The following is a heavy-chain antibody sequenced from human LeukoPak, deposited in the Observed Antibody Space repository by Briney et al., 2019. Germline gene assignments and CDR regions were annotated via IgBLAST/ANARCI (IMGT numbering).Heavy chain of an antibody. V-gene: IGHV3-11*04. J-gene: IGHJ4*02. CDR1: GFTFSDYY. D-gene: IGHD3-22*01. CDR2: ISSSGSTI. Sequence: GGSLRLSFSVSGFTFSDYYMSWVRQAPGKGLEWVSYISSSGSTIYYAVSMKGRFTISRDNAKNSLYLQMNSLRPEETANYCAREGVSTVTSILVVIMFADWGQGALVTVPS. CDR3: AREGVSTVTSILVVIMFAD.